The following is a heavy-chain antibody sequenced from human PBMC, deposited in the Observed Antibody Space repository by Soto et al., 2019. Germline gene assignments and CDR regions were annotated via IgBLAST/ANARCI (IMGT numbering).Heavy chain of an antibody. J-gene: IGHJ4*02. CDR3: AREGIAAALDY. D-gene: IGHD6-13*01. CDR2: ISSSSSYI. V-gene: IGHV3-21*01. Sequence: EVQLVESGGGLVKPGGSLRLSCAASGFTFSSYSMNWVRQAPGKGLEWVSSISSSSSYIYYGDSVKGRFTISRDNAKNSLYLQVNSPSAEDTAVYYCAREGIAAALDYWGQGTLVTVSS. CDR1: GFTFSSYS.